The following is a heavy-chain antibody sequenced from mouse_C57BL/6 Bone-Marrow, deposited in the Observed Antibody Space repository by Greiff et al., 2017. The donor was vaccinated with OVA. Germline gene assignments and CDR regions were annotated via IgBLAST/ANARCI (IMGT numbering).Heavy chain of an antibody. CDR1: GYTFTSYG. V-gene: IGHV1-81*01. J-gene: IGHJ2*01. Sequence: QVQLKQSGAELARPGASVKLSCKASGYTFTSYGISWVKQRTGQGLEWIGEIYPRSGHTYYNEKFKGKATLTADKSSSTAYMELRSLTSEDSAVYFCARKLRIHYFDYWGQGTTLTVSS. CDR2: IYPRSGHT. CDR3: ARKLRIHYFDY. D-gene: IGHD1-1*01.